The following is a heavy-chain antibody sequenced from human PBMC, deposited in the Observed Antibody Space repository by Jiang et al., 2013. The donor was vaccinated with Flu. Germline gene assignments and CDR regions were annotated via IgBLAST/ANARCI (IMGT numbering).Heavy chain of an antibody. J-gene: IGHJ3*02. V-gene: IGHV1-3*01. Sequence: SGAEVKKPGASVKVSCKASGYTFTSYAMHWVRQAPGQRLEWMGWINAGNGNTKYSQKFQGRVTITRDTSASTAYMELSSLRSEDTAVYYCASSIHPGDVSIFGVVIWEDDAFDIWGQGTSGHRLF. CDR3: ASSIHPGDVSIFGVVIWEDDAFDI. D-gene: IGHD3-3*01. CDR1: GYTFTSYA. CDR2: INAGNGNT.